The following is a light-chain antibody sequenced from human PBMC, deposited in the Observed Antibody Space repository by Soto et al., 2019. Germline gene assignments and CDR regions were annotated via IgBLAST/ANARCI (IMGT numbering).Light chain of an antibody. CDR1: SSDVGGYNY. CDR3: SSYAGSNYV. CDR2: EVS. V-gene: IGLV2-8*01. Sequence: QSALTQPPSASGSPGQSVTNSCTGTSSDVGGYNYVSWYQQHPGKAPKLMIYEVSKRPSGVPDRFSGSKSGNTASLTVSGLQAEDEADYYCSSYAGSNYVFGTGTKLTVL. J-gene: IGLJ1*01.